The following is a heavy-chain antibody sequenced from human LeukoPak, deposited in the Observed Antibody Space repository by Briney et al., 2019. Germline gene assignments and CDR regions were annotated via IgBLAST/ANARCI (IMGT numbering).Heavy chain of an antibody. Sequence: PGGSLRLSCAASGFTVSSNYMSWVRQAPGKGLEWVSVIYSGGSTYYADSVKGRFTISRDNSKDTLYLQMNSLRAEDTAVYYCARDDTAADAFDIWGQGTMVTVSS. CDR3: ARDDTAADAFDI. J-gene: IGHJ3*02. CDR2: IYSGGST. CDR1: GFTVSSNY. D-gene: IGHD5-18*01. V-gene: IGHV3-53*01.